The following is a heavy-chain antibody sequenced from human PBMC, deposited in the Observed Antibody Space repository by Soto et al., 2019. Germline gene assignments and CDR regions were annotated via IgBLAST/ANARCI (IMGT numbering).Heavy chain of an antibody. J-gene: IGHJ4*02. CDR2: IYYSGST. D-gene: IGHD2-2*01. CDR1: GGSISSGGYY. CDR3: ARGRTSSPTPGDY. V-gene: IGHV4-31*03. Sequence: QVQLQESGPGLVKPSQTLSLTCTVSGGSISSGGYYWSWIRQHPGKGLEWIGYIYYSGSTYYNPSPQSRVTIYVDTSKNQFSLKLSSVTAADTAVYYCARGRTSSPTPGDYWGQGTLVTVSS.